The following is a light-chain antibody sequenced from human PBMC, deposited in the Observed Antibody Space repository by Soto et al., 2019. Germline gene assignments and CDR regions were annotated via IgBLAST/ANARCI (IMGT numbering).Light chain of an antibody. CDR2: DAS. Sequence: DIQMTQSPSSLSASVGDRVTITCQASQDIANYLNWFHQKPGKAPELLIHDASNLGTGVSSRFSGSGSGTDFSFTISSLQAEDIGAYYCQQYDRLPLTFGGGTKVEI. J-gene: IGKJ4*01. CDR3: QQYDRLPLT. CDR1: QDIANY. V-gene: IGKV1-33*01.